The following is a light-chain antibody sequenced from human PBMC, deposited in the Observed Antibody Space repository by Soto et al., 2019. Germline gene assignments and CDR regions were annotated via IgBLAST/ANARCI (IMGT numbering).Light chain of an antibody. CDR2: DVT. J-gene: IGLJ1*01. V-gene: IGLV2-14*03. Sequence: QSALTQPASVSGSPGQSITISCTGTSSDVGGYNYVSWYQHHPGKAPKLIIYDVTNRPSGVSNPFSGSKSGNTASLTISGLQPEDEADCYCSSYTTSNTRQLVFGTGTKVTV. CDR1: SSDVGGYNY. CDR3: SSYTTSNTRQLV.